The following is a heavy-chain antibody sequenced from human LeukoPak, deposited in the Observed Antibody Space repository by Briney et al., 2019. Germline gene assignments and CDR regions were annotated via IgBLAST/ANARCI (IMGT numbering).Heavy chain of an antibody. CDR3: ARANIVVVDDAFDI. Sequence: SSVKVSYKASGYTFTSYGISWVRQAPGQGLEWMEWISAYNGNTNYAQKLQGRVTMTTDTSTSTAYMELRSLKSDDTAVYYCARANIVVVDDAFDIWGQGTMVTVSS. J-gene: IGHJ3*02. CDR1: GYTFTSYG. D-gene: IGHD2-2*01. V-gene: IGHV1-18*01. CDR2: ISAYNGNT.